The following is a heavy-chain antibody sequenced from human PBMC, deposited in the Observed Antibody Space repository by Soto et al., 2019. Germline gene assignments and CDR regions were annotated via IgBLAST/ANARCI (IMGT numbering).Heavy chain of an antibody. V-gene: IGHV1-69*13. CDR1: GGTFSSYA. J-gene: IGHJ5*02. CDR2: IIPIFGTA. Sequence: SVKVSCKASGGTFSSYAISWVRQAPGQGLEWMGGIIPIFGTANYAQKFQGRVTITADESTSTAYMELSSLRSEDTAVYYCASPLYCSSTRCYEASGSDPWGQGTLFTVS. D-gene: IGHD2-2*01. CDR3: ASPLYCSSTRCYEASGSDP.